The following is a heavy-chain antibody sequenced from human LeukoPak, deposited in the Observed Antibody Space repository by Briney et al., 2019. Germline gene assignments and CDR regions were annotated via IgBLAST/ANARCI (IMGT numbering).Heavy chain of an antibody. Sequence: SVKVSCKASGGTFSSYAISWVRQAPGQGLEWMGGIIPIFGTANYAQKFQGRVTTTADESTSTAYMELSSLRSEDTAVYYCARGVLEWLSFDYWGQGTLVTVSS. CDR1: GGTFSSYA. CDR3: ARGVLEWLSFDY. V-gene: IGHV1-69*13. J-gene: IGHJ4*02. CDR2: IIPIFGTA. D-gene: IGHD3-3*01.